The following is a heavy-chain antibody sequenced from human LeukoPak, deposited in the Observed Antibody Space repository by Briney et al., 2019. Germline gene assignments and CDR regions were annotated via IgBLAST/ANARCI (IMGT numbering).Heavy chain of an antibody. V-gene: IGHV4-38-2*02. CDR1: RYSLSSGNY. Sequence: SETLSLTRAHSRYSLSSGNYWAWIPQPPGKGLEWSGRIYHSGSTYYNPSLKSRVTISADTSKNQSSLKLSSVTAADKAVYYCARDGRGYCSGGSCPTHYYYYYYMDVWGKGTTVTVSS. CDR2: IYHSGST. J-gene: IGHJ6*03. CDR3: ARDGRGYCSGGSCPTHYYYYYYMDV. D-gene: IGHD2-15*01.